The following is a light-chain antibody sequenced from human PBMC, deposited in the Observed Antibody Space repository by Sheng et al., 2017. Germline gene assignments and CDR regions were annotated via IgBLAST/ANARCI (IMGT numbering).Light chain of an antibody. Sequence: QSVLTQPPSVSGAPGQRVTISCTGSSSNIGAGYDVQWYQQLPGTAPKLLIYGNNNRPSGVSNRFSGSKSANTASLTISGLQAEDEADYYCNSYRSSTTGVFGGGTKLTVL. CDR2: GNN. CDR3: NSYRSSTTGV. V-gene: IGLV1-40*01. J-gene: IGLJ3*02. CDR1: SSNIGAGYD.